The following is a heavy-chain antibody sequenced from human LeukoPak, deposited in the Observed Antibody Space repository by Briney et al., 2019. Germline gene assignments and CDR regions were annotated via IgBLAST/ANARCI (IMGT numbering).Heavy chain of an antibody. J-gene: IGHJ5*02. CDR2: NYYSGTT. D-gene: IGHD3-22*01. Sequence: SETLSLTCTVSGRPISSSHYYWPSIRQPPAKGLDWYGSNYYSGTTYYNPSLKRRVTISVDTTKNQFSLKLSSVTAADTAVYYCAIAYYYDSSGYPYNWFDPWGQGTLVTVSS. V-gene: IGHV4-39*07. CDR3: AIAYYYDSSGYPYNWFDP. CDR1: GRPISSSHYY.